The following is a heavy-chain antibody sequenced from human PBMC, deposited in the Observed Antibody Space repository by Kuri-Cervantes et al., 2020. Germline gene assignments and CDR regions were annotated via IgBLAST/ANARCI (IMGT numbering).Heavy chain of an antibody. J-gene: IGHJ4*02. V-gene: IGHV3-74*01. CDR3: AKDGLSYAAAGTSFDY. CDR2: INRDGSTT. Sequence: GGSLRLSCAASGFTFSSSWLLWVRQAPGKGLVWVSHINRDGSTTAYADSVKGRFTISRDNSKNTLYLQMNSLRAEDTAVYYCAKDGLSYAAAGTSFDYWGQGTQVTVSS. CDR1: GFTFSSSW. D-gene: IGHD6-13*01.